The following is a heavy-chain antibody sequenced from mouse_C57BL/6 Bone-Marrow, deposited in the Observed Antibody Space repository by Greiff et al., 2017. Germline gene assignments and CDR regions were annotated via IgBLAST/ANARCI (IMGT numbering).Heavy chain of an antibody. CDR2: IDPANGNT. J-gene: IGHJ4*01. CDR1: GFNIKNTY. Sequence: EVQLQQSVAELVRPGASVKLSCTASGFNIKNTYMPWVKQRPEQGLEWIGRIDPANGNTKYAPKFQGKATITADTSSNTAYLQLSSLTSEDTAIYYCARRLWYYAMDYWGQGTSVTVSS. V-gene: IGHV14-3*01. CDR3: ARRLWYYAMDY. D-gene: IGHD1-1*02.